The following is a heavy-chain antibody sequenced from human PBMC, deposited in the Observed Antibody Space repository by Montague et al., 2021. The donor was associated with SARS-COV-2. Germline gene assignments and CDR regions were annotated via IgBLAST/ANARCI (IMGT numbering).Heavy chain of an antibody. CDR1: GDSISRNSYY. CDR2: MPYSGST. J-gene: IGHJ4*02. D-gene: IGHD2-15*01. CDR3: ANADRCSSGSCYSPFDS. Sequence: SETLSLTCTVSGDSISRNSYYWGWIRQPPGKGLEWIGSMPYSGSTYHNPSLKSRVSISVDTSKNQFSLKLSSMTAADTAVYYCANADRCSSGSCYSPFDSWGQGSLVTVSS. V-gene: IGHV4-39*01.